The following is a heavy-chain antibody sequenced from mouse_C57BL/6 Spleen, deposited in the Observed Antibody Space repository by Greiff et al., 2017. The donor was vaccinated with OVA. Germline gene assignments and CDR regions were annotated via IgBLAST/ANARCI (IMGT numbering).Heavy chain of an antibody. D-gene: IGHD2-1*01. Sequence: QVQLQQPGAELVMPGASVKLSCKASGYTFTSYWMHWVKQRPGQGLEWIGEIDPSDSYTNYNQKFKGKSTLTVDKSSSIAYMQLSSLTSEDSAVYYWAYHGRDAMDYWGQGTSVTVSA. V-gene: IGHV1-69*01. CDR1: GYTFTSYW. CDR3: AYHGRDAMDY. CDR2: IDPSDSYT. J-gene: IGHJ4*01.